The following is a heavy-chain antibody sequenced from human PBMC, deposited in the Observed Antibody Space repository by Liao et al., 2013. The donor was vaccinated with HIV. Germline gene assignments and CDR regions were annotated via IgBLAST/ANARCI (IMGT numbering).Heavy chain of an antibody. CDR3: ARDGGLQQQVGDAFDI. D-gene: IGHD4-11*01. Sequence: QVQLQESGPRLVKPSETLSLTCTVSGGSISTYYWSWIRQSPGRGLEWIGYIYYTGSTNYNPSLKSRVTMSVDTSKNQFSLKLSSVTAADTAVYYCARDGGLQQQVGDAFDIWGQGTMVTVSS. CDR1: GGSISTYY. J-gene: IGHJ3*02. CDR2: IYYTGST. V-gene: IGHV4-59*12.